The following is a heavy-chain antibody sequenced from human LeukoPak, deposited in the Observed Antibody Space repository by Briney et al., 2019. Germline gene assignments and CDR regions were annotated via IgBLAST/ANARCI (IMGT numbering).Heavy chain of an antibody. Sequence: PSETLSLTCTVSGGSIRSYYWSWIRQPPGKGLEWIGYIYYSGSTYYNPSLKSRVTISVDTSKNQFSLKLSSVTAADTAVYYCARDSGRAWGKGTTVTVSS. CDR2: IYYSGST. V-gene: IGHV4-59*12. J-gene: IGHJ6*04. CDR3: ARDSGRA. D-gene: IGHD3-10*01. CDR1: GGSIRSYY.